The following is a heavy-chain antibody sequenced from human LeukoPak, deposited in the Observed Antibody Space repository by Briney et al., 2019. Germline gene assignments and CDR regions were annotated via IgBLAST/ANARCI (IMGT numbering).Heavy chain of an antibody. V-gene: IGHV1-69*01. CDR1: GGTFSSYA. CDR2: IIPIFGTA. J-gene: IGHJ5*02. D-gene: IGHD6-19*01. Sequence: SVKVSCKASGGTFSSYAISWVRQAPGQGLEWMGGIIPIFGTANYAQKFQGRVTITADESTSTAYMEPSSLRSEDTAVYYCARAVAGNIMRSDWFDPWGQGTLVTVSS. CDR3: ARAVAGNIMRSDWFDP.